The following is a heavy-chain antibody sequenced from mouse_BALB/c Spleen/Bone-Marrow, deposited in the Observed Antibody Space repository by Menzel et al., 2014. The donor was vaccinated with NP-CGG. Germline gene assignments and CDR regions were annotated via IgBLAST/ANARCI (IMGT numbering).Heavy chain of an antibody. V-gene: IGHV7-3*02. CDR1: GFTFTDYY. CDR3: ARDDYYAMDY. Sequence: EVQVVESGGGLVQPGGSLRLSCATSGFTFTDYYMSWVRQPPGKALEWLGFIRNKANGYTTEYSASVKGRFTISRDNSQSILYLRMNTLRAEDSATYYCARDDYYAMDYWGQGTSVTVSS. J-gene: IGHJ4*01. CDR2: IRNKANGYTT.